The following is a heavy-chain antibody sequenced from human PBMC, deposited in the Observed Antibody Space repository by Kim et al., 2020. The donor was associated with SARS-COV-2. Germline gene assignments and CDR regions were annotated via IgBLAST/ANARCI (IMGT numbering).Heavy chain of an antibody. J-gene: IGHJ6*02. CDR2: ISSSSSYI. V-gene: IGHV3-21*01. D-gene: IGHD6-13*01. Sequence: GGSLRLSCAASGFTFSSYSMNWVRQAPGKGLEWVSSISSSSSYIYYADSVKGRFTISRDNAKNSLYLQMNSLRAEDTAVYYCARDGDQGYSSSWYQKPNYYYYGMDVWGQGTTVTVSS. CDR3: ARDGDQGYSSSWYQKPNYYYYGMDV. CDR1: GFTFSSYS.